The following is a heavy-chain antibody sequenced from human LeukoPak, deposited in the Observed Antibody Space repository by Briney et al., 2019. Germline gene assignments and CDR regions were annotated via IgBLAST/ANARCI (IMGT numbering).Heavy chain of an antibody. CDR2: ISNNGGYT. CDR1: GFTFSSSA. Sequence: GGSLRLSCAASGFTFSSSAMSWVRQAPGKGLEWVSAISNNGGYTYYADSVQGRFTISRDNSKSTLCLQMNSLRAEDTAVYYCARSPTVTTISWFDPWGQGTLVTVSS. CDR3: ARSPTVTTISWFDP. V-gene: IGHV3-23*01. D-gene: IGHD4-17*01. J-gene: IGHJ5*02.